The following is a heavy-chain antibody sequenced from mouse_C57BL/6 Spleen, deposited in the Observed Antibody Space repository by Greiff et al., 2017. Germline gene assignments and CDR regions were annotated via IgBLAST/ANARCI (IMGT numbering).Heavy chain of an antibody. CDR2: IHPNSGST. D-gene: IGHD3-1*01. CDR1: GYTFTSYW. J-gene: IGHJ3*01. V-gene: IGHV1-64*01. Sequence: QVQLQQSGAELVKPGASVKLSCKASGYTFTSYWMHWVKQRPGPGLEWIGMIHPNSGSTNYNEKFKSKATLTVDKSSSTAYMQLSSLTSEDSAVYYCARWGLLFAYWGQGTLVTVSA. CDR3: ARWGLLFAY.